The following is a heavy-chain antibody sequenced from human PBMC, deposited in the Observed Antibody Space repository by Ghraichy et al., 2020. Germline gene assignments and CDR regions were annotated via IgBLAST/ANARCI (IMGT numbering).Heavy chain of an antibody. V-gene: IGHV3-48*02. Sequence: GSLNISCGASGFTFSTYSMNWVRQAPGKGLEWLSYISSRSSDIDYADSVRGRFTISRDNAKNSLFLQMNSLRDEDTALYYCARLPGGYGDDDPFDIWGQGTLVTVSS. J-gene: IGHJ3*02. CDR2: ISSRSSDI. CDR1: GFTFSTYS. D-gene: IGHD4-17*01. CDR3: ARLPGGYGDDDPFDI.